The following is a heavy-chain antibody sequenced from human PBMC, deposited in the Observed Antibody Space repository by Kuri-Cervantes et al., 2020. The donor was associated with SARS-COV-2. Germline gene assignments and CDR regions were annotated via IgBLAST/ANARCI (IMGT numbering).Heavy chain of an antibody. Sequence: ASVKVSCKGSGYTLTELSMHWVRQAPGKGLEWMGGFDPEDGETIYAQKFQGRVTMTEDTSTDTAYMELSSLRSEDTAVYYCATDQGGWKGFDYWGQGTLVTVSS. J-gene: IGHJ4*02. CDR1: GYTLTELS. D-gene: IGHD1-1*01. CDR2: FDPEDGET. V-gene: IGHV1-24*01. CDR3: ATDQGGWKGFDY.